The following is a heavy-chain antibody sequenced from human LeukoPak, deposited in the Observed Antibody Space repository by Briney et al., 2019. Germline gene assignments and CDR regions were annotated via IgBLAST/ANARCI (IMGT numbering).Heavy chain of an antibody. D-gene: IGHD3-10*01. V-gene: IGHV3-21*01. Sequence: PGGSLRLSCAASGFTFSGYSMNWVRQAPGKWLEWVSSISSSSSYIYYADSVKGRFTISRDNAKNSLYLQMNSLRAEDTAVYYCARFIITMVRGVKDVWVKGTTVTVSS. CDR2: ISSSSSYI. CDR3: ARFIITMVRGVKDV. CDR1: GFTFSGYS. J-gene: IGHJ6*04.